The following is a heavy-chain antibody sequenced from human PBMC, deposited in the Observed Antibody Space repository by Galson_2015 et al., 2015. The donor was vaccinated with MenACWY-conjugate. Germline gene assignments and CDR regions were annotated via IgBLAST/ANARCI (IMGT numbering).Heavy chain of an antibody. Sequence: SMRLSCEAYGSTYSNDAMSWVRQAPGKGLEWVSGISGSGGTTYYADSVKGRFTISRDNANNMLYLQMNSLRDEDTAVYYCARDPERGDGYFLDYWGQGTLVTVSS. J-gene: IGHJ4*02. CDR2: ISGSGGTT. V-gene: IGHV3-23*01. D-gene: IGHD5-24*01. CDR1: GSTYSNDA. CDR3: ARDPERGDGYFLDY.